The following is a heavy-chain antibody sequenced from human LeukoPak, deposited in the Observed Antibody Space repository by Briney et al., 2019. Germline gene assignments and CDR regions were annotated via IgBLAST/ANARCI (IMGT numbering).Heavy chain of an antibody. D-gene: IGHD6-19*01. CDR2: IYYSGST. V-gene: IGHV4-59*01. Sequence: SETLSLTCTVSGGSISSYYWSWIRQPPGKGLEWIGYIYYSGSTNYNPSLKSRVTISVDTSKTQFSLKLSSVTAADTAVYYCARGSGWYESDYWGQGTLVTVSS. CDR3: ARGSGWYESDY. J-gene: IGHJ4*02. CDR1: GGSISSYY.